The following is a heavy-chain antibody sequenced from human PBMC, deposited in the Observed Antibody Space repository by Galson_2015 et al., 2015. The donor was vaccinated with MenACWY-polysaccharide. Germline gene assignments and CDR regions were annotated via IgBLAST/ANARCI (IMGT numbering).Heavy chain of an antibody. D-gene: IGHD4-23*01. V-gene: IGHV4-59*01. CDR2: GRA. Sequence: GRANQNPSLKSRVTISLDRSKNQFSLRLNSVTAADTAMYYCAREPTYGGSFGWFDPWGQGTLVTVSS. CDR3: AREPTYGGSFGWFDP. J-gene: IGHJ5*02.